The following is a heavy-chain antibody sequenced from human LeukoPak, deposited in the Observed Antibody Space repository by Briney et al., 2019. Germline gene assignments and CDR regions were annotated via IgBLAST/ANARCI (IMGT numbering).Heavy chain of an antibody. V-gene: IGHV3-33*01. CDR1: GFTFSNYG. Sequence: GRTLRLSCAASGFTFSNYGMHWVRQAPGKGLEWVAVIWYDGKKEHYADSVKGRFTISRDNSKNTLDLQMNSLRAEDTAVYYCARALGSTDDCWGQGTLVTVSS. J-gene: IGHJ4*02. CDR3: ARALGSTDDC. D-gene: IGHD2-2*01. CDR2: IWYDGKKE.